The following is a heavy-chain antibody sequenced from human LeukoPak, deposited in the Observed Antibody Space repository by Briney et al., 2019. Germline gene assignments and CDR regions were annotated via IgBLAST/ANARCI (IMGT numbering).Heavy chain of an antibody. D-gene: IGHD3-9*01. J-gene: IGHJ4*02. CDR2: MNPNSGNT. Sequence: ASVKVSCKASGYTFTSYDINWVRQATGQGLEWMGWMNPNSGNTGYAQKFQGRVTMTRNTSISTAYMELSSLRSEDTAVYYCARGQVILTGYRYRYDYWGQGTLVTVSS. CDR1: GYTFTSYD. CDR3: ARGQVILTGYRYRYDY. V-gene: IGHV1-8*01.